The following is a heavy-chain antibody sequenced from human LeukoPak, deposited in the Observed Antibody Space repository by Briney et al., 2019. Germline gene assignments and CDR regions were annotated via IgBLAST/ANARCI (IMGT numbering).Heavy chain of an antibody. Sequence: GGSLRLSCVASGFSFSGSAMHWVRQASGKGPEWVGRIRSKANSYATTYAASVKGRFTISRDDSKNTAYLQMNSLKSEDTAVYYCTRYYDFWSGYNDYYYGMDVWGQGTTVTVSS. J-gene: IGHJ6*02. CDR3: TRYYDFWSGYNDYYYGMDV. D-gene: IGHD3-3*01. CDR1: GFSFSGSA. V-gene: IGHV3-73*01. CDR2: IRSKANSYAT.